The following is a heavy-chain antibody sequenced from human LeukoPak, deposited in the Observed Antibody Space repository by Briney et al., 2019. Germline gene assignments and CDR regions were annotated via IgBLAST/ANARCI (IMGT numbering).Heavy chain of an antibody. J-gene: IGHJ5*02. Sequence: ASVKVSCKASGYTFTSYGISWVRQAPGQGLEWMGWISAYSGNTNYAQKLQGRVTMTTDTSTSTAYMELRSLRSDDTAVYYCARAIPYYDFWSGPSRIWFDPWGQGTLVTVSS. CDR2: ISAYSGNT. D-gene: IGHD3-3*01. CDR3: ARAIPYYDFWSGPSRIWFDP. V-gene: IGHV1-18*01. CDR1: GYTFTSYG.